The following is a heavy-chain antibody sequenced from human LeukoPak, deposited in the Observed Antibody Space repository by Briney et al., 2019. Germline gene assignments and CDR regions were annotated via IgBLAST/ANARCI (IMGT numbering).Heavy chain of an antibody. CDR2: ISGSGGST. J-gene: IGHJ1*01. Sequence: PGGSLRLSCAASGFTFSSYAMSWVRQAPGKGLEWVSAISGSGGSTYYADSVKGRFTISRDNSKNTLYLQMNSLRAEDTAVYYCAKVQGYCSSTSCHAEYFQHWGQGTLVTVSS. V-gene: IGHV3-23*01. D-gene: IGHD2-2*01. CDR3: AKVQGYCSSTSCHAEYFQH. CDR1: GFTFSSYA.